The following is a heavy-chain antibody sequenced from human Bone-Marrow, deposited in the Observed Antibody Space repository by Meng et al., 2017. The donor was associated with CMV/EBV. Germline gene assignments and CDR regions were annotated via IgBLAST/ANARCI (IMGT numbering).Heavy chain of an antibody. J-gene: IGHJ4*02. D-gene: IGHD6-13*01. CDR3: AGTPIAAAGLFDY. Sequence: QVQRQVSGPGLVKPSQTLSLTCTVSGGSISSGDYYWSWIRQPPGKGLEWIGYIYYSGSTYYNPSLKSRVTISVDTSKNQFSLKLSSVTAADTAVYYCAGTPIAAAGLFDYWGQGTLVTVSS. V-gene: IGHV4-30-4*08. CDR2: IYYSGST. CDR1: GGSISSGDYY.